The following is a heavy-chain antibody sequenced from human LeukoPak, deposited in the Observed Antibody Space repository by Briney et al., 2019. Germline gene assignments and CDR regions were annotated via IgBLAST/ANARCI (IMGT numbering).Heavy chain of an antibody. CDR1: GYTFTSYY. J-gene: IGHJ5*02. D-gene: IGHD2-15*01. V-gene: IGHV1-46*01. Sequence: ASVKVSCKASGYTFTSYYMHWVRQAPGQGLEWMGIINPSGGSTSYAQKFQGRVTMTRDTSTSTVYMELSSLRSEDTAVYYCARGLNVGVVAPTQARGWFDPWGQGTLVTVSS. CDR3: ARGLNVGVVAPTQARGWFDP. CDR2: INPSGGST.